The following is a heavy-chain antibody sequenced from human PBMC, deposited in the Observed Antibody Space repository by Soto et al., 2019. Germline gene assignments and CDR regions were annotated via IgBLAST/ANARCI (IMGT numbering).Heavy chain of an antibody. J-gene: IGHJ3*02. V-gene: IGHV3-30-3*01. Sequence: HPGWSLRLSWAASGFTFSSYAMHWVRQAPGKGLEWVAVISYDGSNKYYADSVKGRFTISRDNSKNTLYLQMNSLRAEDTAVYYCARADYSMIVVVTHGEGAFDIWGQGTMVTVS. CDR1: GFTFSSYA. CDR3: ARADYSMIVVVTHGEGAFDI. D-gene: IGHD3-22*01. CDR2: ISYDGSNK.